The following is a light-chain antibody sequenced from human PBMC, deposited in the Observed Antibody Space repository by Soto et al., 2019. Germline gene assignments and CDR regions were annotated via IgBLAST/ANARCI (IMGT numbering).Light chain of an antibody. CDR2: DVT. CDR1: SSDVGGYNY. J-gene: IGLJ2*01. V-gene: IGLV2-14*01. Sequence: QSALTQPASVSGSPGQSIIISCTGTSSDVGGYNYVSWYQQQPGKAPKVMLYDVTNRPSGVSNGCSLSKSGNTDSLTNSGLQAEDEADYYCSPHTSRNIPVFGGGTKLTVL. CDR3: SPHTSRNIPV.